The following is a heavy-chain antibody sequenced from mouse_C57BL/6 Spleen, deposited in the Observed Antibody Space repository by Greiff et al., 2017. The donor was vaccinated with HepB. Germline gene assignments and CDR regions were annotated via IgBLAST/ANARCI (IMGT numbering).Heavy chain of an antibody. CDR3: ARHDYGYYFDY. Sequence: EVQLQQSGPELVKPGASVKISCKASGYTFTDYYMNWVKQSHGKSLEWIGDINPNNGGTSYNQKFKGKATLTVDKSSSTAYMELRSLTSEDSAVYYCARHDYGYYFDYWGQGTTLTVSS. J-gene: IGHJ2*01. CDR1: GYTFTDYY. CDR2: INPNNGGT. D-gene: IGHD2-4*01. V-gene: IGHV1-26*01.